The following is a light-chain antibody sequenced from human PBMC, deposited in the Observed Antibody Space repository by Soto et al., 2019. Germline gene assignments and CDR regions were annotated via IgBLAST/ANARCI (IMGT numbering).Light chain of an antibody. CDR2: AAS. Sequence: DIQMTQSPSSLSASVGDRVTITCRASQGLTDYLAGYQQKPGQVTNLLIYAASPLQSGVPSRFSGSGTGTDFTLTITGLQPEDVATYCCQNYNSAPWTFGQGTKVEIK. CDR1: QGLTDY. CDR3: QNYNSAPWT. J-gene: IGKJ1*01. V-gene: IGKV1-27*01.